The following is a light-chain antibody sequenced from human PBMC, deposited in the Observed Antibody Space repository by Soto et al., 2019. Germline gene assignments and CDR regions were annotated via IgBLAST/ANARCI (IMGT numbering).Light chain of an antibody. V-gene: IGKV3-11*01. J-gene: IGKJ5*01. CDR2: GAS. Sequence: EIVFTQSPATLSLSPGERATLSCRASQSVSSYLAWYQQKPGQAPRLLIYGASNRATGIPARFSGSGSGTEFTLTISSLEPEEFAVYYCQQRSNWPPVTFGQGTRLEIK. CDR1: QSVSSY. CDR3: QQRSNWPPVT.